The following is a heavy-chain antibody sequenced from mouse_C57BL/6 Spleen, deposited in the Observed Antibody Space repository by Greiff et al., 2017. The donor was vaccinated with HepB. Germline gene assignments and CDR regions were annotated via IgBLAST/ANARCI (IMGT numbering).Heavy chain of an antibody. Sequence: EVHLVESGGGLVKPGGSLKLSCAASGFTFSDYGMHWVRQAPEKGLEWVAYISSGSSTIYYADTVKGRFTISRDKAKNTLFLQMTSLRSEDTAMYYCARDYSNPCDYWGQGTTLTVSS. CDR2: ISSGSSTI. J-gene: IGHJ2*01. CDR3: ARDYSNPCDY. D-gene: IGHD2-5*01. V-gene: IGHV5-17*01. CDR1: GFTFSDYG.